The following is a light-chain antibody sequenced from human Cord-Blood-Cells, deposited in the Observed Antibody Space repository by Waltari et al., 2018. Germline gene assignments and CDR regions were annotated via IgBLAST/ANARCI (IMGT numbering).Light chain of an antibody. CDR2: EVS. CDR3: SSYAGSNNEV. V-gene: IGLV2-8*01. J-gene: IGLJ2*01. CDR1: SSDVGGSNY. Sequence: QSALTQPPSASGSPGQSVTIPCTGTSSDVGGSNYVSWYQQHPGKAPKLMISEVSKRPSGVPDRFSGSKSGNTASLTVSGLQAEDEADYYCSSYAGSNNEVFGGGTKLTVL.